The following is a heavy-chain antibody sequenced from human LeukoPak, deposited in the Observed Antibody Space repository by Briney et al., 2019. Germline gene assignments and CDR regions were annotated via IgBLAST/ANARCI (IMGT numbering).Heavy chain of an antibody. CDR1: GFTFSSYW. CDR2: INTDGSST. J-gene: IGHJ6*04. D-gene: IGHD6-6*01. V-gene: IGHV3-74*01. Sequence: GGSLRLSCAASGFTFSSYWMHWVRQAAGKGLVWVSRINTDGSSTNYADSVKGRFTISRDNAKNTLYLQMNSLRAEDTAVYYCGRSRYSSASKDVWGKGTTVTVSS. CDR3: GRSRYSSASKDV.